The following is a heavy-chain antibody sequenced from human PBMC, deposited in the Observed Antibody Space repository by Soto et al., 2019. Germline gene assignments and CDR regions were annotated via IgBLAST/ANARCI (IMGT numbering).Heavy chain of an antibody. CDR2: ISAYNGNT. V-gene: IGHV1-18*01. CDR3: ARASSCYELSGY. CDR1: GYTFTRYG. Sequence: QVQLVQSGAEVKKPGDSVKVSCKASGYTFTRYGISWVRQAPGQGLEWMGWISAYNGNTNYAQKFHGRVTMTTDTSTSTTYMELWSLRSDDTAVYYSARASSCYELSGYWGQGTLVTVSS. D-gene: IGHD5-12*01. J-gene: IGHJ4*02.